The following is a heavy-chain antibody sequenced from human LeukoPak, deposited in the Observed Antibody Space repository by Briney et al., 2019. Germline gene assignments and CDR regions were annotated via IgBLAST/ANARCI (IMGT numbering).Heavy chain of an antibody. CDR1: GASISSYY. CDR3: AAFRQWLVILDY. J-gene: IGHJ4*02. V-gene: IGHV4-59*08. CDR2: VYYSGST. D-gene: IGHD6-19*01. Sequence: SETLSLTCTGSGASISSYYWSWIRQPPGKGLEWIGYVYYSGSTNYNPSLKSRVSISVDTSKNQFSLSLSSVTAADTAVYYCAAFRQWLVILDYWGQGTPVTVSS.